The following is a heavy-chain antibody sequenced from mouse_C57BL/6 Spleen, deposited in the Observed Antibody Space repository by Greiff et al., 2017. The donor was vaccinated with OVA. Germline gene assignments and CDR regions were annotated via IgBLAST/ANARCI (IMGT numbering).Heavy chain of an antibody. D-gene: IGHD2-4*01. CDR1: GFTFSNYW. CDR3: TTIHYDYDGYAMDY. CDR2: IRLKSDNYAT. V-gene: IGHV6-3*01. J-gene: IGHJ4*01. Sequence: EVHLVESGGGLVQPGGSMKLSCVASGFTFSNYWMNWVRQSPEKGLEWVAQIRLKSDNYATHYAESVKGRFTISRDDSKSSVYLQMNNLRAEDTGIYYCTTIHYDYDGYAMDYWGQGTSVTVSS.